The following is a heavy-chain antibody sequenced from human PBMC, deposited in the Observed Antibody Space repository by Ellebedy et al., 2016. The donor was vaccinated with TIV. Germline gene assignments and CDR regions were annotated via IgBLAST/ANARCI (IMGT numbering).Heavy chain of an antibody. Sequence: GESLKISCAASGFTFSNYALHWVRQAPGKGLEWVALISYDGTNKYYADSVKGRFTISRDNSKSTLYLQMNSLRSEDTAVYYCAIRYSSGWSLDYWGQGTLVTVSS. D-gene: IGHD6-19*01. V-gene: IGHV3-30-3*01. CDR2: ISYDGTNK. CDR1: GFTFSNYA. J-gene: IGHJ4*02. CDR3: AIRYSSGWSLDY.